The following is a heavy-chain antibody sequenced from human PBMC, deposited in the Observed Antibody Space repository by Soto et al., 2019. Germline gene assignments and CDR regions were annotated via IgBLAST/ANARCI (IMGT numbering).Heavy chain of an antibody. CDR3: VMVDDYVTPTPQDV. Sequence: QVQLVQSGDEVKKPGASVKVSCKASGYIFVNYGIAWVRQAPGQGLEWMGWISPYTGNTHSATKIQGRHTMTTDTXXSTGHMDLGSLTSDDTAVYYCVMVDDYVTPTPQDVWGQGTTVTVSS. D-gene: IGHD3-16*01. CDR1: GYIFVNYG. J-gene: IGHJ6*02. V-gene: IGHV1-18*01. CDR2: ISPYTGNT.